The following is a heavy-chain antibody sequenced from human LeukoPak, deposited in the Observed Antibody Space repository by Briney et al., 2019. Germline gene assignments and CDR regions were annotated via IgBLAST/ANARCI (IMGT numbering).Heavy chain of an antibody. Sequence: GASVKVSCKASGYTFTSYDINWVRQATGQGLEWMGWMNPNSGNTGYAQKFQGRVTMTRNTSISTAYMELSRLRSDDTAVYYCASEDPYSYCSGGSCYYFDYWGQGTLVTVSS. D-gene: IGHD2-15*01. CDR2: MNPNSGNT. CDR1: GYTFTSYD. V-gene: IGHV1-8*01. CDR3: ASEDPYSYCSGGSCYYFDY. J-gene: IGHJ4*02.